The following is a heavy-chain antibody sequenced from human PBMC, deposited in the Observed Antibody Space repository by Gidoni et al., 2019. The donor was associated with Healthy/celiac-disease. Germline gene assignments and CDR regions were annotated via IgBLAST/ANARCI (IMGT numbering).Heavy chain of an antibody. J-gene: IGHJ4*02. Sequence: QVQLVESGGGVVQPGRSLRLSCAASGFTFSSYAMHWVRQAPGKGLEWVAVISYDGSNKYYADSVKGRFTISRDNSKNTLYLQMNSLRAEDTAVYYCATEVGATREPWYYFDYWGQGTLVTVSS. D-gene: IGHD1-26*01. CDR1: GFTFSSYA. CDR3: ATEVGATREPWYYFDY. V-gene: IGHV3-30*04. CDR2: ISYDGSNK.